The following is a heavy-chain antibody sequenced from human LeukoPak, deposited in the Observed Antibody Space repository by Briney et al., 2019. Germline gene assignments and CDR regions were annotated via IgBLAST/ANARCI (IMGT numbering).Heavy chain of an antibody. CDR2: ISAYNGNT. J-gene: IGHJ4*02. D-gene: IGHD3-22*01. CDR1: SYTFTNYA. CDR3: ARDAPLRYYDSSGYHSFDY. Sequence: ASVKVSCKASSYTFTNYAFTWVRQAPGQGLEWMGWISAYNGNTNYAQKLQGRVTMTTDTSTSTAYMELRSLRSDDTAVYYCARDAPLRYYDSSGYHSFDYWGQGTLVTVSS. V-gene: IGHV1-18*01.